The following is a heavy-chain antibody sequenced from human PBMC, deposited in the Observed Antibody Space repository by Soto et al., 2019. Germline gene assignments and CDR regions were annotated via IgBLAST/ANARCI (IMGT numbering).Heavy chain of an antibody. V-gene: IGHV1-18*04. CDR3: ARAPRELPRDAFDI. D-gene: IGHD1-26*01. J-gene: IGHJ3*02. Sequence: GASVKVSCKASGYTFTSYGISWVRQAPGQGLEWMGWISAYNGNTNYAQKLQGRVTMTTDTSTSTAYMELRSLRPDDTAVYYCARAPRELPRDAFDIWGQGTMVTVSS. CDR1: GYTFTSYG. CDR2: ISAYNGNT.